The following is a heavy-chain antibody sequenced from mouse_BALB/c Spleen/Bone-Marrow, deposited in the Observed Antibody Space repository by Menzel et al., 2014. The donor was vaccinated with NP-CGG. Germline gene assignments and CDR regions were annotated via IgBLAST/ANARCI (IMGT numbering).Heavy chain of an antibody. J-gene: IGHJ4*01. Sequence: VQLQQSGAELVKPGASVNLSCTASGFNITDTYMHWVKQRPEQGLEWIGWIDPANGNANYDPNFQDKASITADTSSNTSYLILRSMPSEDTAVYYCTSGYPRYAMDYWGQGTSVTVSS. CDR1: GFNITDTY. D-gene: IGHD1-2*01. CDR3: TSGYPRYAMDY. CDR2: IDPANGNA. V-gene: IGHV14-3*02.